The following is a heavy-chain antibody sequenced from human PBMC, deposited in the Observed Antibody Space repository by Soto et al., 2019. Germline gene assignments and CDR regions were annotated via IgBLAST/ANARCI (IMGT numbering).Heavy chain of an antibody. Sequence: QVQLQESGPGLVKPSETLSLTCTVSGGSVSSGSYYWSWIRQPPGKGLEWIGYIYYSGSTNYNPSLKSRVTISVDTSKNQFSLKLSSVTAADTAVYYCARDRVAGSGSYYFDYWGQGTLVTVSS. CDR2: IYYSGST. V-gene: IGHV4-61*01. J-gene: IGHJ4*02. D-gene: IGHD3-10*01. CDR1: GGSVSSGSYY. CDR3: ARDRVAGSGSYYFDY.